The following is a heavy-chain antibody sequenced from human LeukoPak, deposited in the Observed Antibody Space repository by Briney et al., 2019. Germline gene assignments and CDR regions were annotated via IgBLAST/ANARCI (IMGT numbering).Heavy chain of an antibody. Sequence: ASAKVSCKASGYTFTSYDINWVRQATGQGLEWMGWMNPNSGNTGYAQKFQGRVTMTRNTSISTAYMELSSLRSEDTAVYYCARVPSYLPEYGMDVWGQGTTVTVSS. CDR3: ARVPSYLPEYGMDV. J-gene: IGHJ6*02. CDR2: MNPNSGNT. D-gene: IGHD2-2*01. V-gene: IGHV1-8*01. CDR1: GYTFTSYD.